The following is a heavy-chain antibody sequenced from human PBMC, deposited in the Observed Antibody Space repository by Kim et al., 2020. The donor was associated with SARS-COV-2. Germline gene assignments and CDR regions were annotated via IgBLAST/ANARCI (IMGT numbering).Heavy chain of an antibody. D-gene: IGHD2-21*01. CDR2: INPSGGST. Sequence: ASVKVSCKASGYTFTSYYMHWVRQAPGQGLEWMGIINPSGGSTSYAQKFQGRVTMTRDTSTSTVYMELSSLRSEDTAVYYCARDGTPTLFPVIDYYGMDVWGQGTTVTVSS. CDR3: ARDGTPTLFPVIDYYGMDV. J-gene: IGHJ6*02. V-gene: IGHV1-46*01. CDR1: GYTFTSYY.